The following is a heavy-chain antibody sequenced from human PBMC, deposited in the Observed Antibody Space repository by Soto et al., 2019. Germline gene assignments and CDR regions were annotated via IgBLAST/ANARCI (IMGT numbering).Heavy chain of an antibody. CDR2: INPNTGGT. CDR1: GYTFTDYY. D-gene: IGHD2-15*01. Sequence: GASVKVSCKPSGYTFTDYYIHWVRRAPGQGLEWMGWINPNTGGTSYADNFEGRVTMTSDTSIGVVYMELNSLTSGDTAVYYCARPPAACFHEGSGVSWTDFWGQGTLVTVSS. CDR3: ARPPAACFHEGSGVSWTDF. V-gene: IGHV1-2*02. J-gene: IGHJ4*02.